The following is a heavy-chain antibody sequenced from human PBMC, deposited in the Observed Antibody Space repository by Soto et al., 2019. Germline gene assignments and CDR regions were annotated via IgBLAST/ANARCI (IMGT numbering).Heavy chain of an antibody. CDR2: LSSSSRFT. CDR1: GFPFGDYY. Sequence: GGSLRLSCEASGFPFGDYYMSWIRQSPERGLEWLSFLSSSSRFTKYADSVRGRFTISRDNAKNALYLQMNSLRAEDTAVYYCARRLGSLPTDNLDLSGRGPLVTVYS. V-gene: IGHV3-11*06. J-gene: IGHJ2*01. D-gene: IGHD1-1*01. CDR3: ARRLGSLPTDNLDL.